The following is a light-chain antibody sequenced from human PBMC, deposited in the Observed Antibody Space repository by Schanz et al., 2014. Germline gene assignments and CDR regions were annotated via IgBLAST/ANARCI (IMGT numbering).Light chain of an antibody. CDR1: SSDIGGYNY. V-gene: IGLV2-14*01. J-gene: IGLJ1*01. CDR3: SSYADSSTL. Sequence: QSALTQPASVSGSPGQSITISCTGTSSDIGGYNYVSWYQQHPGKAPKLMIYDVSDRPSGVSNRFSGSKSGNTASLTISGLQAEDEADYYCSSYADSSTLFGPGTKLTVL. CDR2: DVS.